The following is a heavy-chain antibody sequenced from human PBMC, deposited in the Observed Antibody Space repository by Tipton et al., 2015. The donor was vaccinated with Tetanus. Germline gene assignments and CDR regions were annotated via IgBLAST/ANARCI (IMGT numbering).Heavy chain of an antibody. D-gene: IGHD3-3*01. CDR3: ASERSLEGLAPVDS. CDR1: GFTFNGYG. J-gene: IGHJ4*02. V-gene: IGHV3-33*01. Sequence: SLRLSCAASGFTFNGYGMHWVRQATGKGLEWLALVWYDGSKQYYADSVKGRFTISRDNSKNTVDLQMNNLRDEDTAVYYCASERSLEGLAPVDSWGQGSLFSFSS. CDR2: VWYDGSKQ.